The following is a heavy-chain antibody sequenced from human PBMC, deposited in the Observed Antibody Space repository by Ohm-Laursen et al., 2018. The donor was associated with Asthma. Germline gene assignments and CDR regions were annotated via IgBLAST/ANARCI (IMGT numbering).Heavy chain of an antibody. D-gene: IGHD5-12*01. Sequence: SLRLSCAASGFTFSSYGMHWVRQAPGKGLEWVAVISYDGSNKYYADSVKGRFTISRDNSKNTLYLQMNSLRAEDTAVYYCAKVTEFKDIVATTPYYYYYYGMDVWGQGTTVTVSS. J-gene: IGHJ6*02. CDR2: ISYDGSNK. CDR1: GFTFSSYG. CDR3: AKVTEFKDIVATTPYYYYYYGMDV. V-gene: IGHV3-30*18.